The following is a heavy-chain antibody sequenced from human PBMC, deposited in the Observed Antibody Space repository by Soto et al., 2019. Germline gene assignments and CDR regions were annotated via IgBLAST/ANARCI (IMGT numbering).Heavy chain of an antibody. CDR3: TSRRDWTAVDPLDY. Sequence: GGSLRLSCAASGFTFSDSAMHWVRQASGKGLEWVGRIRNKGNNYATAYTASVKGRFTISRDDSKNTVYLQMNSLKIDDTAVYYCTSRRDWTAVDPLDYWGLGTLVTVSS. CDR2: IRNKGNNYAT. V-gene: IGHV3-73*01. D-gene: IGHD5-18*01. J-gene: IGHJ4*02. CDR1: GFTFSDSA.